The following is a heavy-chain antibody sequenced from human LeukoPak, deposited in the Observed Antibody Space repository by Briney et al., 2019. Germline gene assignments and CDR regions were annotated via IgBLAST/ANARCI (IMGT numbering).Heavy chain of an antibody. D-gene: IGHD6-13*01. CDR2: IYYSGST. V-gene: IGHV4-59*01. J-gene: IGHJ3*02. Sequence: SETPSLTCTVSGGSISSYYWCWIRQPPGKGLEWIGYIYYSGSTNYSPSLKSRVTISVDTSKNQFSLKLSSVTAADTAVYYCARYQTPIAAAGSRYAFDIWGQGTMVTVSS. CDR1: GGSISSYY. CDR3: ARYQTPIAAAGSRYAFDI.